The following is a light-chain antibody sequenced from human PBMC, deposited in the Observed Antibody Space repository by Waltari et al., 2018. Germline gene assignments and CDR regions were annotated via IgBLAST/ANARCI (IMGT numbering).Light chain of an antibody. CDR2: GNN. Sequence: QSVLAQALSASGTPGQTVKVSCTGSMSNIGQNAVSWYQHLPGTAPKLVVNGNNQRPSGVPDRFSGSKSGSTAFLAISGLQSEDEADYYCAVWDDSLSARVFGPGSKVTVL. CDR3: AVWDDSLSARV. CDR1: MSNIGQNA. J-gene: IGLJ1*01. V-gene: IGLV1-44*01.